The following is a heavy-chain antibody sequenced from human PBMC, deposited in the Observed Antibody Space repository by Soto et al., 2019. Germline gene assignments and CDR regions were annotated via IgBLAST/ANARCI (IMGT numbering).Heavy chain of an antibody. D-gene: IGHD3-16*01. CDR2: IYYSGST. Sequence: SETLSLTCTVSGGSISSGGYYWSWIRQHPGKGLEWIGYIYYSGSTYYNPSLKSRVTISVDTSKNQFSLKLSSVTAADTAVYYCARVMVGEFVDLIDIWGQGTMVTVSS. V-gene: IGHV4-31*03. CDR1: GGSISSGGYY. CDR3: ARVMVGEFVDLIDI. J-gene: IGHJ3*02.